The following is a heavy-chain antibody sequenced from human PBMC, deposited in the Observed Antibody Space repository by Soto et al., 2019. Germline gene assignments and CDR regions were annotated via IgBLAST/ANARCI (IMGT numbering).Heavy chain of an antibody. J-gene: IGHJ4*02. D-gene: IGHD6-6*01. V-gene: IGHV4-31*03. CDR2: IYYSGST. CDR3: ARAPSESSDEFYFDY. Sequence: SETLSLTCTVSGGSISSGGYYWSWIRQHPGKGLEWIGYIYYSGSTYYNPSLKSRVTISVDTSKNQFSLKLSSVTAADTAVYYCARAPSESSDEFYFDYWGQGTLVTVSS. CDR1: GGSISSGGYY.